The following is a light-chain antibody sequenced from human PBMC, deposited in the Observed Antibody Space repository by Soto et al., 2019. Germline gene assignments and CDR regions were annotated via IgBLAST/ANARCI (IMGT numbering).Light chain of an antibody. V-gene: IGLV2-23*01. CDR1: ISDVGSSGP. Sequence: QSELTQPASVSGSPGQSITISCSGSISDVGSSGPVSWYQHHPGQVPKLIIYEGSRRPSGVSSRFSGSKTGNTASLTITGLQAEDEANYYCCSYVGARTYVFGTGTKVTVL. J-gene: IGLJ1*01. CDR3: CSYVGARTYV. CDR2: EGS.